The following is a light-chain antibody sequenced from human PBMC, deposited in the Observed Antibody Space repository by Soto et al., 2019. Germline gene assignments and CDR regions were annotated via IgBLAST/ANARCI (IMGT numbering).Light chain of an antibody. V-gene: IGLV2-14*01. J-gene: IGLJ1*01. CDR1: SSDIGGYNY. CDR2: DVS. Sequence: QSALTQPASMSGSPGQSVTISCAGTSSDIGGYNYVSWYQHHPGTAPKLIIYDVSSRPSGVSHRFSGSKSGNTASLTISGLQAEDEADYYCSSVSVASPLFGTGTKLTVL. CDR3: SSVSVASPL.